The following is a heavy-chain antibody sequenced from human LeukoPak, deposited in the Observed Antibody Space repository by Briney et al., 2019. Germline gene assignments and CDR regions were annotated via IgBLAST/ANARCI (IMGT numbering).Heavy chain of an antibody. D-gene: IGHD1-26*01. V-gene: IGHV1-69*13. CDR1: GGTFSSYA. CDR3: ARSDSGSSRGGWFDP. CDR2: IIPIFGTA. J-gene: IGHJ5*02. Sequence: ASVKVSCKASGGTFSSYAISWVRQAPGQGLEWMGGIIPIFGTANYAQKFQGRVTITADVSTSTAYMELSSLRSEDTAVYYCARSDSGSSRGGWFDPWGQGTLVTVSS.